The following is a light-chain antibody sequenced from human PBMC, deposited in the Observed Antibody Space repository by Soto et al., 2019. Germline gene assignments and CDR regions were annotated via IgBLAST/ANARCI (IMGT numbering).Light chain of an antibody. V-gene: IGKV1-6*01. J-gene: IGKJ1*01. Sequence: AIQMTQSPSSLSASVGDRVTITCRASQGIRNDLGWYQQKPGKAPNLLIYDSSRLQSGVPSRFSGSGSGTDFTLTISSLQPEDFATYYCLQDYNYPRTFGQGTKVEVK. CDR2: DSS. CDR1: QGIRND. CDR3: LQDYNYPRT.